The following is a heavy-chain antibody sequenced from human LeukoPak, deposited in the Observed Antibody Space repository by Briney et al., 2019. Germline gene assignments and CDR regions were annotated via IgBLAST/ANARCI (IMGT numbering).Heavy chain of an antibody. J-gene: IGHJ3*02. Sequence: SETLTLTCTVSGGSISSSNYYWGWIRQPPGKGLEWIGSIYYSGNTYYNPSLKSRVTISVDTSKNQFSLKLSSVTAADTAVYYCARHESSSDAFDIWGQGTMVTVSS. CDR3: ARHESSSDAFDI. V-gene: IGHV4-39*01. CDR2: IYYSGNT. D-gene: IGHD6-6*01. CDR1: GGSISSSNYY.